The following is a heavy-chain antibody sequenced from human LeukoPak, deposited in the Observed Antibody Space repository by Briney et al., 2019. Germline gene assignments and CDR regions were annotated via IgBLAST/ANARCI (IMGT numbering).Heavy chain of an antibody. J-gene: IGHJ4*02. CDR1: TDSITSNW. D-gene: IGHD1-26*01. CDR3: AKEIVGAPTPGAY. V-gene: IGHV4-4*02. CDR2: VHKSGST. Sequence: SETLSLTCAVSTDSITSNWWSWVRQPPGKGLEWIGEVHKSGSTNYYPSLQSRVTISVDKSKNQIALELTSVAAADTAVYYCAKEIVGAPTPGAYWGQGILVTVSS.